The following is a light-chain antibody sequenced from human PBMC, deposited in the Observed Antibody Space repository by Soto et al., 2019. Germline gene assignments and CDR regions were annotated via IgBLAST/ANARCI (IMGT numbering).Light chain of an antibody. V-gene: IGKV1-5*03. Sequence: DIQMTQSPSTLSASVGDRVTITCRASQSISDSLAWYQQKPGKAPKLLIYEASSLNSGVPSRFSGSRSGTEYTLNISSLQPDDFATYYCQQYNGYWTFGQGTKVEIK. CDR2: EAS. CDR3: QQYNGYWT. CDR1: QSISDS. J-gene: IGKJ1*01.